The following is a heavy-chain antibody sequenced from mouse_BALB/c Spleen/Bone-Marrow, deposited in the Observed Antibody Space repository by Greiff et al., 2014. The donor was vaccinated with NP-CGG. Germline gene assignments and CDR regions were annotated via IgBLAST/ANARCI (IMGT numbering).Heavy chain of an antibody. Sequence: QVQLQQSGPELAKPGASVKMSCKASGYTFTDSFISWVKRRTGQGLEWIGEIYPGSGSTYYDEKFKGKATLTADKSSNTAYMQLSNLASEDSAVYFCARGKYDGGQRAWFAYWGQRTLVTVSA. CDR2: IYPGSGST. D-gene: IGHD3-3*01. CDR3: ARGKYDGGQRAWFAY. CDR1: GYTFTDSF. J-gene: IGHJ3*01. V-gene: IGHV1-81*01.